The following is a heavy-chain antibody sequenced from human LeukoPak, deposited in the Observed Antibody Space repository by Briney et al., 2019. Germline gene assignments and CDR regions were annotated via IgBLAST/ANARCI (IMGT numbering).Heavy chain of an antibody. D-gene: IGHD3-16*02. CDR3: ARVGVIVRSFDY. V-gene: IGHV3-74*01. Sequence: YPGGSLRLSCAASGFTFSSYWMHWVRQAPGKGLVWVSRINSDGSSTNYADSVKGRFTISRDNAKNTLYLQMNSLRAEDTAVYYCARVGVIVRSFDYWGQGTLVTVSS. J-gene: IGHJ4*02. CDR1: GFTFSSYW. CDR2: INSDGSST.